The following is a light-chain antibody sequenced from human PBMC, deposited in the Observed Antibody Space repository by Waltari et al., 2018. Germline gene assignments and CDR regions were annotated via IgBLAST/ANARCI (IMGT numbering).Light chain of an antibody. CDR2: DAS. J-gene: IGKJ1*01. V-gene: IGKV3-11*01. CDR1: QSVSSY. CDR3: QQRSNWPRT. Sequence: EIVLTQSPDTLSLSPGEGATLSCRASQSVSSYLAWYQQKPGQAPRLLIYDASNRGTGIPARFSGSGSGTDFTLTISSLEPEDFAVYYCQQRSNWPRTFGQGTKVEIK.